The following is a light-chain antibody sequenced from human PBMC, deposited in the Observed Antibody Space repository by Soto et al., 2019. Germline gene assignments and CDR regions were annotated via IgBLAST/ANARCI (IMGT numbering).Light chain of an antibody. Sequence: DVQMTQSPSSLSAFVGDRVTITCRASQGIAPYLAWFQQKPGKVPKLLIYATSTLQSVVPCRFSGSGSGTDFTLTISSLQPEDVGTYYCQKYNSAPLTFGGGTKVEIK. CDR2: ATS. J-gene: IGKJ4*01. V-gene: IGKV1-27*01. CDR1: QGIAPY. CDR3: QKYNSAPLT.